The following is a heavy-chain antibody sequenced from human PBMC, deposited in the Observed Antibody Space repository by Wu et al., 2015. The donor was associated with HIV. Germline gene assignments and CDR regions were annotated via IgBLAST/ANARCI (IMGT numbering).Heavy chain of an antibody. J-gene: IGHJ4*02. V-gene: IGHV1-46*01. D-gene: IGHD2-2*03. CDR2: IKPSGGST. CDR1: GYTFTRHY. CDR3: ARAHLDTVVVRVAPEETGYLDL. Sequence: VQLVQSGAEVKKPGASVKVSCKASGYTFTRHYIHWVRQAPGQGLEWMGIIKPSGGSTGYAQKFQGRVTMTRDTSTNIVYMELSNLRSDDTAVYYCARAHLDTVVVRVAPEETGYLDLWGQGTLVSVSS.